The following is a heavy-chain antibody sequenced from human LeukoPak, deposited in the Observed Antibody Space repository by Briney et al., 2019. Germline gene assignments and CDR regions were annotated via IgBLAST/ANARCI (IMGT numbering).Heavy chain of an antibody. CDR2: IYYSGST. V-gene: IGHV4-59*12. Sequence: SETLSLTCTVSGGSISSYYWSWIRQPPGKGLEWIGYIYYSGSTYYNPSLKSRVTISVDTSKNQFSLKLSSVTAADTAVYYCARRSSLTGKAFDIWGQGTMVTVSS. CDR1: GGSISSYY. D-gene: IGHD6-13*01. J-gene: IGHJ3*02. CDR3: ARRSSLTGKAFDI.